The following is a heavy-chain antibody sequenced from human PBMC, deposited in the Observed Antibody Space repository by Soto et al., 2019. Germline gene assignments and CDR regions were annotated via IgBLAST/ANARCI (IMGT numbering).Heavy chain of an antibody. CDR3: ATLYYDSSGFDY. D-gene: IGHD3-22*01. Sequence: GGSLRLSCAASGFTFSTYTMTWVRQAPGKGLEWVSAISGSGGSTYYADSVKGRFTISRDNSKNTLYLQMNSLRAEDTAVYYCATLYYDSSGFDYWGQGTLVTVSS. CDR1: GFTFSTYT. CDR2: ISGSGGST. V-gene: IGHV3-23*01. J-gene: IGHJ4*02.